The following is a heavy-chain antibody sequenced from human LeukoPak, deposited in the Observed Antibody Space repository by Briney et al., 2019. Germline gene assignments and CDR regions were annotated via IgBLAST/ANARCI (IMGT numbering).Heavy chain of an antibody. D-gene: IGHD4/OR15-4a*01. J-gene: IGHJ4*02. V-gene: IGHV1-2*02. CDR3: ASLGCSGANCPYYFDS. Sequence: ASVKVSCKASGYIFTDYYMHWVRQAPGQGLEWMGWINPNSGATDYAQKFQGRVTMTRDTSISTAYMDLSRVKSDDTAVYYCASLGCSGANCPYYFDSWGQGTLVTVSS. CDR2: INPNSGAT. CDR1: GYIFTDYY.